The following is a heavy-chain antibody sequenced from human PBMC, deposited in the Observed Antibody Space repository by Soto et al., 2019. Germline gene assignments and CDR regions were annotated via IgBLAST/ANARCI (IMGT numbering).Heavy chain of an antibody. CDR2: IYYSGST. CDR1: GGSISSYY. D-gene: IGHD2-2*01. V-gene: IGHV4-59*08. CDR3: ARGEPRIELVNI. Sequence: PSETLSLTCTVSGGSISSYYWSWIRQPPGKGLEWIGYIYYSGSTNYNPSLKSRVTISVDTSKNQFSLKLSSVTAADTAVYYCARGEPRIELVNIWGQGTMVTVS. J-gene: IGHJ3*02.